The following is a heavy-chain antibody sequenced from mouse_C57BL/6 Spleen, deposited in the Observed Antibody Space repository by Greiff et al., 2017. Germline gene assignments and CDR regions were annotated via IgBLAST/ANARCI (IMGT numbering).Heavy chain of an antibody. J-gene: IGHJ4*01. V-gene: IGHV1-82*01. CDR3: ARWYLSTGAMDY. CDR2: IYPGDGDT. D-gene: IGHD1-1*02. Sequence: QVQLQQSGPELVKPGASVKISCTASGYAFSSSWMNWVKQRPGKGLEWIGRIYPGDGDTNYNGKFKGKATLTADKSSSTAYMQISSLTSEDSAVYFCARWYLSTGAMDYWGQGTSVTVSS. CDR1: GYAFSSSW.